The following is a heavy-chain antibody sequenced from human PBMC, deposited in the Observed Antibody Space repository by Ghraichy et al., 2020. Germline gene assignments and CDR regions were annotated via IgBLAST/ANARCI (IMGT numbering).Heavy chain of an antibody. V-gene: IGHV4-4*07. CDR1: GGSISSYY. Sequence: SETLSLTCTVSGGSISSYYWSWIRQPAGKGLEWIGRIYTSGSTNYNPSLKSRVTMSVDTSKNQFSLKLSSVTAADTAVYYCARALYYYDSSGYYYDAFDIWGQGTMVTVSS. D-gene: IGHD3-22*01. CDR2: IYTSGST. J-gene: IGHJ3*02. CDR3: ARALYYYDSSGYYYDAFDI.